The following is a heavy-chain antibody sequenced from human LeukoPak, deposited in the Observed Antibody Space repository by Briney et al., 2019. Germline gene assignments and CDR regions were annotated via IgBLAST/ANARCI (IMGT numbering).Heavy chain of an antibody. CDR3: ARDSFVTISGGWNWFDP. Sequence: PGGSLRLSCAASGFTFSSFWMHWVRQAPGKGLVWVSRINNDGSSTAYADSVKGRFTISRDNAKNTLYLQMNSLRAADTAVYYCARDSFVTISGGWNWFDPWGQGTLVTVSS. J-gene: IGHJ5*02. V-gene: IGHV3-74*01. D-gene: IGHD3-3*01. CDR2: INNDGSST. CDR1: GFTFSSFW.